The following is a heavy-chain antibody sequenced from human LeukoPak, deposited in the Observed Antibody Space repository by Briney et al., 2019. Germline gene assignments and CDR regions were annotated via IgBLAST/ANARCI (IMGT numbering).Heavy chain of an antibody. CDR3: AKTQSYCTAGSCYAFDV. CDR2: INYSGST. Sequence: PAEPLSLTYTVSGGSMSFYYWSGIRQPPGKGVVWMGYINYSGSTNYNPSLKSRVTILVDTSNNQFSLQLNFVTAADTALYYCAKTQSYCTAGSCYAFDVWGQGTMVAVSP. CDR1: GGSMSFYY. V-gene: IGHV4-59*08. J-gene: IGHJ3*01. D-gene: IGHD2-15*01.